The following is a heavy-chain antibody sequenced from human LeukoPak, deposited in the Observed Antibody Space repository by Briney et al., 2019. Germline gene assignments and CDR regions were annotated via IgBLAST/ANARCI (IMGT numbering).Heavy chain of an antibody. CDR1: GFTFCTYA. Sequence: GRPLRLSRVASGFTFCTYAMHWVRQAPGTGLEWVAVISYDGTNKYYADSLKGRFTISRDNPKNTMYPQVNSLRPGDTAVYYCAKDFYDTSANGAFDIWGHGTMVSVSS. CDR2: ISYDGTNK. CDR3: AKDFYDTSANGAFDI. V-gene: IGHV3-30*18. D-gene: IGHD2/OR15-2a*01. J-gene: IGHJ3*02.